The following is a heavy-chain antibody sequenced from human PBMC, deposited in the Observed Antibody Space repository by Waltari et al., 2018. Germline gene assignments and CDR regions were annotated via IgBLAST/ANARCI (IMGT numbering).Heavy chain of an antibody. CDR3: AKPSGGIVGANGGYFDY. D-gene: IGHD1-26*01. J-gene: IGHJ4*02. CDR2: IIPIFGTA. CDR1: GGTFSSYA. V-gene: IGHV1-69*13. Sequence: QVQLVQSGAEVKKPGSSVKVSCKASGGTFSSYAISSVRPAPGQGLEWMGGIIPIFGTANYAQKFQGRVTITADESTSTAYMELSSLRSEDTAVYYCAKPSGGIVGANGGYFDYWGQGTLVTVSS.